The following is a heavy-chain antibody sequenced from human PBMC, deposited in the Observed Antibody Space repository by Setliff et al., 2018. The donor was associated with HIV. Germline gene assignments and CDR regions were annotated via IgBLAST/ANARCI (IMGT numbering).Heavy chain of an antibody. V-gene: IGHV2-5*01. CDR1: GLSLSTSGVG. CDR2: IYWNNNK. J-gene: IGHJ4*02. CDR3: ACSGRPLRGPYFDF. D-gene: IGHD3-10*01. Sequence: SGPTLVNPTQTLTLACTFSGLSLSTSGVGVGCIRQSPGKALEWLAFIYWNNNKHYSTSLKSRLTVTKDTSKNRVVFTMTNMAPVDTATYYCACSGRPLRGPYFDFWGPGTPVTVSS.